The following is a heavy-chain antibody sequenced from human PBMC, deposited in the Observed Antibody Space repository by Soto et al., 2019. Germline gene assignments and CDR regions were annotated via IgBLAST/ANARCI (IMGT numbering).Heavy chain of an antibody. J-gene: IGHJ5*02. CDR3: ARDYSGSLIDMNWFDP. D-gene: IGHD1-26*01. V-gene: IGHV3-48*02. Sequence: GGSLRLSCAASGFTFSSYSMNWVRQAPGKGLEWVSYISSSSSTIYYADSVKGRFTISRDNAKNSLYLQMNSLRDEDTAVYYCARDYSGSLIDMNWFDPWGQGTLVTVSS. CDR2: ISSSSSTI. CDR1: GFTFSSYS.